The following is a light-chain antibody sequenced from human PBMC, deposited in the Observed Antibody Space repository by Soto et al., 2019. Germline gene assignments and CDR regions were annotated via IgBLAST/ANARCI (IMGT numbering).Light chain of an antibody. Sequence: EIVLTQSPGTLSLSPGERATLSCRASQSVSSSYLAWYQQKPGQAPRLIIYGASSRATGIPDRFSGSGSGTDCTLTISSLQAEDVAVYYCQHYYNTPPTFGGGTKVDIK. CDR1: QSVSSSY. V-gene: IGKV3-20*01. J-gene: IGKJ4*01. CDR2: GAS. CDR3: QHYYNTPPT.